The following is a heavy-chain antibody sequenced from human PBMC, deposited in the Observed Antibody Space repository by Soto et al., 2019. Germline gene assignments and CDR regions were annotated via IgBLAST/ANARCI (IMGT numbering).Heavy chain of an antibody. CDR3: TAGTGDDAFDI. V-gene: IGHV3-15*01. D-gene: IGHD7-27*01. CDR1: GFTFSNAW. Sequence: LSLTCAASGFTFSNAWMSWVRQAPGKGLGWVGRIKSKTDGGTTDYAAPVKGRFTISRDDSKNTLYLQMNSLKTEDTAVYYCTAGTGDDAFDIWGQGTMVTVSS. CDR2: IKSKTDGGTT. J-gene: IGHJ3*02.